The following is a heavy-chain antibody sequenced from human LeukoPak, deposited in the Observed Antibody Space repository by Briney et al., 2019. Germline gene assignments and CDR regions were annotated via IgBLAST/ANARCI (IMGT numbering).Heavy chain of an antibody. CDR2: IYYSGST. CDR1: GGSVSSGSYY. CDR3: ARLYSSGWYFDY. D-gene: IGHD6-19*01. V-gene: IGHV4-61*01. Sequence: PSETQSLTCTVSGGSVSSGSYYWSWLRQPPGKGLEWIGYIYYSGSTNYNPSLKSRVTISVDTSKNQFSLKLSSVTAADTAVYYCARLYSSGWYFDYWGQGTLVTVSS. J-gene: IGHJ4*02.